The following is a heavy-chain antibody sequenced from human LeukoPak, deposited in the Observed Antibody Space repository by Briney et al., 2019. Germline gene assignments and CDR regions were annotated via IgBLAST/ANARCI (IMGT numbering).Heavy chain of an antibody. CDR3: AREDGYNSADY. CDR1: GGSFSGYY. CDR2: IYSGGST. D-gene: IGHD5-24*01. Sequence: ETLSLTCAVYGGSFSGYYWSWIRQPPGKGLEWVSVIYSGGSTYYADSVKGRFTISRDNSKNTLYLQMNSLRAEDTAVYYCAREDGYNSADYWGQGTLVTVSS. V-gene: IGHV3-66*01. J-gene: IGHJ4*02.